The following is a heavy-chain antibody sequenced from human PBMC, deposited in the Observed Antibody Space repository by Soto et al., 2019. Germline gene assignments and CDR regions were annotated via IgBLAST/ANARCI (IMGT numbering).Heavy chain of an antibody. CDR2: IYYSGCT. Sequence: QVQLQESGPGLVKPSETLSLTCTVSGNSVRSDSYYWSWIRQPPGKGLEWIGYIYYSGCTNYNPSLKSRVTISLDTSKNQISLKLTSVTAADTAVYYCARGTTFDPWGQGTLVTVSS. J-gene: IGHJ5*02. V-gene: IGHV4-61*01. CDR1: GNSVRSDSYY. D-gene: IGHD2-2*01. CDR3: ARGTTFDP.